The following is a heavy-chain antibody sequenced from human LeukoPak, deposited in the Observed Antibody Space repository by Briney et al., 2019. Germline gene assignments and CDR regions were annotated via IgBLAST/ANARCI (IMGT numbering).Heavy chain of an antibody. CDR3: ARDPTTVTKGLDI. Sequence: KTSETLSLTCTVSGGSTSSHYWSWIRQPPGKGLEWIGYISSIGSTNYNPSLKSRVTISVDTSKNQFSLKLTSVTAADTAVYFCARDPTTVTKGLDIWGQGTMVTVSS. D-gene: IGHD4-17*01. J-gene: IGHJ3*02. CDR2: ISSIGST. CDR1: GGSTSSHY. V-gene: IGHV4-59*11.